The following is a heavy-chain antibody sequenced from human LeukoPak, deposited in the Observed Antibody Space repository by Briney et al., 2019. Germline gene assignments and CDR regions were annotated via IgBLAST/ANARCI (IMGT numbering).Heavy chain of an antibody. J-gene: IGHJ4*02. V-gene: IGHV3-20*04. D-gene: IGHD3-22*01. CDR2: INWNGGST. Sequence: GGSLRLSCAASGFTFDDYGMSWVRHAPGKGLEWVSGINWNGGSTVYADSVKGRFTISRDNDKNSLYLQMNSLRAEDTALYYCARETQYYYDSIYFDYWGQGTLVTVSS. CDR1: GFTFDDYG. CDR3: ARETQYYYDSIYFDY.